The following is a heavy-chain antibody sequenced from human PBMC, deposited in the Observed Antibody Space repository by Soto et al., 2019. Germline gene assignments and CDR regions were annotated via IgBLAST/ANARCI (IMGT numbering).Heavy chain of an antibody. J-gene: IGHJ3*02. Sequence: ASVKVSCKASGYTFTSYYMHWVRQAPGQGLEWMGIINPSGGSTSYAQKFQGRVTMTRDTSKSTVYMELSSLRSEDTAVYYCARDNSGYDDAFDIWGQGTMVTVSS. D-gene: IGHD5-12*01. CDR1: GYTFTSYY. V-gene: IGHV1-46*01. CDR2: INPSGGST. CDR3: ARDNSGYDDAFDI.